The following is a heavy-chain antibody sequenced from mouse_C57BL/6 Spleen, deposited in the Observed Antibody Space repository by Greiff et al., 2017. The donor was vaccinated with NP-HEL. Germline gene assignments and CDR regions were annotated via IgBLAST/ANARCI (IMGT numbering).Heavy chain of an antibody. J-gene: IGHJ4*01. CDR3: ASDYYDAMDY. V-gene: IGHV5-4*03. Sequence: EVKLMESGGGLVKPGGSLKLSCAASGFTFSSYAMSWVRQTPEKRLEWVATISDGGSYTYYPDNVKGRFTISRDNAKNNLYLQMSHLKSEDTAMYYCASDYYDAMDYWGQGTSVTVSS. CDR1: GFTFSSYA. D-gene: IGHD2-4*01. CDR2: ISDGGSYT.